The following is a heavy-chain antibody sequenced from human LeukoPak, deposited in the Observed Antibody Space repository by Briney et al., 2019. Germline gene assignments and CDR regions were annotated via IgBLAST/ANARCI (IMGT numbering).Heavy chain of an antibody. CDR2: INHSGGT. Sequence: PSETLSLTCTVSGGSISNNKYYWGWIRQPPVKGLEWIGEINHSGGTNYNPSLKSRVTISVDTSKKQISLKLSSVTAADTAVYYCARGVDYYGVWGQGTLVTVSS. CDR1: GGSISNNKYY. D-gene: IGHD3-10*01. CDR3: ARGVDYYGV. J-gene: IGHJ4*02. V-gene: IGHV4-39*07.